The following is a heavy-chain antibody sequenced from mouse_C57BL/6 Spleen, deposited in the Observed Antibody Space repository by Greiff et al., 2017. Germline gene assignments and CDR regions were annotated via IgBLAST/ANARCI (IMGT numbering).Heavy chain of an antibody. CDR1: GYTFTSYW. V-gene: IGHV1-53*01. CDR3: ARSDYSLYLDY. J-gene: IGHJ2*01. CDR2: INPSNGGT. D-gene: IGHD2-12*01. Sequence: QVQLQQPGTELVKPGASVKLSCKASGYTFTSYWMHWVKQRPGQGLEWIGNINPSNGGTNYNEKFKSKATLTVDKSSSTAYMRLSSLTSEDSAVYCCARSDYSLYLDYWGQGTTLTVSS.